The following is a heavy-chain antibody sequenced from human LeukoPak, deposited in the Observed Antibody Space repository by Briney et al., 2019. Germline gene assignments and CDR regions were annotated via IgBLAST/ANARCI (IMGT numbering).Heavy chain of an antibody. D-gene: IGHD1-26*01. Sequence: SETLSLTCTVSGGFISSYYWSWIRQPAGKGLEWIGRIYTSGSTNYNASLKSRVSMSVDTSKNQFSLKLSSVTAADTAVFYCARENSGSYREFDYWGQGTLVTVSS. CDR1: GGFISSYY. J-gene: IGHJ4*02. V-gene: IGHV4-4*07. CDR3: ARENSGSYREFDY. CDR2: IYTSGST.